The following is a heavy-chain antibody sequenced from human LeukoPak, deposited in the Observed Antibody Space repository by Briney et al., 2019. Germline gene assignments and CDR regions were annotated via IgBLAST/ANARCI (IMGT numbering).Heavy chain of an antibody. Sequence: PGGSLRLSCAASGFTFSSYSMNWVRQAPGQGLEGVSSIRSSKTYIYYTKSVKGRFTISRNNAKNPLYMKLNSLSAAEKAVYYCAGGTVVTPFFDYWGQGTLVTVSS. CDR3: AGGTVVTPFFDY. CDR1: GFTFSSYS. V-gene: IGHV3-21*01. D-gene: IGHD4-23*01. CDR2: IRSSKTYI. J-gene: IGHJ4*02.